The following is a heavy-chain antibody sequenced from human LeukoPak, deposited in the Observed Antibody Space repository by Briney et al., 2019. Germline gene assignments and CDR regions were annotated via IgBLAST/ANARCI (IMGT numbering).Heavy chain of an antibody. V-gene: IGHV4-34*01. D-gene: IGHD4-23*01. CDR2: IHHSGTT. CDR3: ARWGVVTQRGVHYHYSMDV. J-gene: IGHJ6*03. Sequence: SETLSLTCGIYGGSFSDHSWNWIRQPRGKGLEWIGEIHHSGTTEYNPSLKSRVTISADRSKNQFSLNLTSVTAADTAVYYCARWGVVTQRGVHYHYSMDVWDNGTTVTVSS. CDR1: GGSFSDHS.